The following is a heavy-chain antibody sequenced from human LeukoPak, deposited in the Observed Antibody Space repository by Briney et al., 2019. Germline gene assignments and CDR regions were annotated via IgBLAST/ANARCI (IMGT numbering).Heavy chain of an antibody. V-gene: IGHV1-46*01. CDR2: INPSGGST. CDR1: GYTFTSYY. Sequence: ASVKVSCKASGYTFTSYYMHWVRQAPGQGLEWMGIINPSGGSTSYAQKFQGRVTMTRDTSTSTVYMELSSLRSEDTAVYYCARAVLVGATGPDAFDIWGQGTMVTVSS. D-gene: IGHD1-26*01. J-gene: IGHJ3*02. CDR3: ARAVLVGATGPDAFDI.